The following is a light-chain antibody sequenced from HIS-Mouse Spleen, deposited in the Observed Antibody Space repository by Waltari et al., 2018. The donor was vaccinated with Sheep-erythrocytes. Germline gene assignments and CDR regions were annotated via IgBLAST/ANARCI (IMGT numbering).Light chain of an antibody. CDR1: NIGSKI. CDR2: DDS. CDR3: QVWDSSSDHPVV. Sequence: SYVLTQPPSVSVAPGKTARITCGGNNIGSKIVHCYQQKPGQAPVLVVYDDSDRPSGIPERFSGSNSGNTATLTISRVEAGDEADYYCQVWDSSSDHPVVFGGGTKLTVL. J-gene: IGLJ2*01. V-gene: IGLV3-21*03.